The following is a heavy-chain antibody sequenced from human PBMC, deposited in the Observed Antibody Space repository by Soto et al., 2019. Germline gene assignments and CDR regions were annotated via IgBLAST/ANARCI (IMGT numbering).Heavy chain of an antibody. CDR1: GGSISSYY. CDR3: ARVTPYSSRSYYYYGMDV. Sequence: SETLSLTCTVSGGSISSYYWSWIRQPPGKGLEWIGYIYYSGSTNYNPSLKSRVTISVDTSKNQFSLKLSSVTAADTAVYYCARVTPYSSRSYYYYGMDVWGQVTTVTVSS. J-gene: IGHJ6*02. CDR2: IYYSGST. D-gene: IGHD6-13*01. V-gene: IGHV4-59*01.